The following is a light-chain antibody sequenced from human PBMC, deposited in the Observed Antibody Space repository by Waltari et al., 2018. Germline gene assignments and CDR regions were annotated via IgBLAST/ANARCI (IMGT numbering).Light chain of an antibody. V-gene: IGLV1-44*01. J-gene: IGLJ1*01. CDR2: RND. Sequence: SVLTQPPSATGTPGQRRTIPWSGTYSNIGRQTLNGNHVFHGRAPKLLIYRNDQRPLGVPERFSGSKSGTSATLIISGPLSEDEAEYYCAAWEDGVNIHYVFGSGTKVTVL. CDR3: AAWEDGVNIHYV. CDR1: YSNIGRQT.